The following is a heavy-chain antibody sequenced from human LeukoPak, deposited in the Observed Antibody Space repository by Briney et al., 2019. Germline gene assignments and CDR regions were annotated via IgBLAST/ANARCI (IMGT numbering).Heavy chain of an antibody. CDR2: INWDGGST. D-gene: IGHD3-10*01. Sequence: GGSLRLSCTASGFTFDDYGMLWARQLPGKGLEWVAGINWDGGSTGYADSVKGRFTISRDNAKNSLYLQMNSLRAEDTAVYYCARGGYMVRGPAYYFDYWGQGTLVTVSS. CDR3: ARGGYMVRGPAYYFDY. J-gene: IGHJ4*02. CDR1: GFTFDDYG. V-gene: IGHV3-20*04.